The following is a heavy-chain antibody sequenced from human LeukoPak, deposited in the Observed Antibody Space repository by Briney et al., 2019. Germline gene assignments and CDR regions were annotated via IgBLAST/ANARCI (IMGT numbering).Heavy chain of an antibody. J-gene: IGHJ4*02. D-gene: IGHD3-10*01. CDR1: GFMFSSYW. V-gene: IGHV3-7*01. CDR3: ARGRGVDY. Sequence: GGSLRLSCAASGFMFSSYWMTWVRQAPGKGLEWVANIKQDGSEKYYVDSVKGRFTVSRDNAKNSLYLQMNSLRAEDTAVYYCARGRGVDYWGQGTLVTVSS. CDR2: IKQDGSEK.